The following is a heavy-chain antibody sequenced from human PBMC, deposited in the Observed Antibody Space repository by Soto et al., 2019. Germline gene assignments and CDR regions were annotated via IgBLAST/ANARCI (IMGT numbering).Heavy chain of an antibody. Sequence: ASVKVSCKASGYTFTSYYMHWVRQAPGQGLEWMGIINPSGGSTSYAQKFQGRVTMTRDTSTSTVYMELSSLRSEDTAVYYCARDWSGEQQQVLTYYFDYWGQGTLVTVSS. D-gene: IGHD6-13*01. CDR3: ARDWSGEQQQVLTYYFDY. CDR1: GYTFTSYY. CDR2: INPSGGST. J-gene: IGHJ4*02. V-gene: IGHV1-46*03.